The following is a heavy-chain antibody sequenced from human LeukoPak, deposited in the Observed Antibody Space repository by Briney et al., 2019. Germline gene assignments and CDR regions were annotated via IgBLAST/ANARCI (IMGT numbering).Heavy chain of an antibody. Sequence: GESLKISCKGSGYSFTTHWIGWVRQMPGKGLEWMGLIYPGGSDTQYSPSFQGQVTISADKSISTAYLQWSSLKASDTAMYYCARHSQWTLDYWGQGTLVTVSS. CDR1: GYSFTTHW. V-gene: IGHV5-51*01. J-gene: IGHJ4*02. CDR3: ARHSQWTLDY. CDR2: IYPGGSDT. D-gene: IGHD6-19*01.